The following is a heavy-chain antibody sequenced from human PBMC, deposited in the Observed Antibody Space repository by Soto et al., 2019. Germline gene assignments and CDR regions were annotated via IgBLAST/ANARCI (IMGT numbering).Heavy chain of an antibody. CDR2: IIPILGIA. D-gene: IGHD6-13*01. CDR3: ARRAAAGYYYYGMDV. CDR1: GGTFSSYS. J-gene: IGHJ6*02. Sequence: SVKVSCKASGGTFSSYSISWVRQAPGQGLEWMGRIIPILGIANYAQKFQGRVTITADKSTSTAYMELSSLRSEDTAVYYCARRAAAGYYYYGMDVWGQGTTVTVSS. V-gene: IGHV1-69*02.